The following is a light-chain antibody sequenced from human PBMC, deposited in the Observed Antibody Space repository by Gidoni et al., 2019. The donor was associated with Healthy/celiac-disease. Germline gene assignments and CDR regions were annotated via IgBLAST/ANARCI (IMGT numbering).Light chain of an antibody. CDR2: DAS. Sequence: DIQMTQSPSSLSASVGDRVTITCQASQAISNYLNWYQQKPGKAPKLLIYDASNLETGVPSRFSGSGSGTDFTFTISSLQPEDIATYYCQQYDNLPTWTFXQXTKVEIK. J-gene: IGKJ1*01. V-gene: IGKV1-33*01. CDR3: QQYDNLPTWT. CDR1: QAISNY.